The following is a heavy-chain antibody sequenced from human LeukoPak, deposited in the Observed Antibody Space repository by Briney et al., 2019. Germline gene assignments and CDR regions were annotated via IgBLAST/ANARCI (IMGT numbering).Heavy chain of an antibody. CDR3: ATQDVVVPTAAQRPLDY. V-gene: IGHV4-39*01. J-gene: IGHJ4*02. CDR2: IYYSGSS. CDR1: GGSISTSSFY. Sequence: SETLSLTCTVSGGSISTSSFYWDWIRQPPGKGLEWIGSIYYSGSSYYNPSLKSRVTMSVDTSKNQFSLKLSSVTAADTAVYYCATQDVVVPTAAQRPLDYWGQGTLVTVSS. D-gene: IGHD2-2*01.